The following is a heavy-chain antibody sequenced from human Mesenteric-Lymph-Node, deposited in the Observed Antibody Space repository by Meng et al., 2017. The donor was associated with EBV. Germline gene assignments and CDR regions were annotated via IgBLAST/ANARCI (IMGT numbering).Heavy chain of an antibody. CDR2: IYYSGST. J-gene: IGHJ5*02. V-gene: IGHV4-39*07. CDR1: GGSISSSSYY. D-gene: IGHD2-15*01. CDR3: ARDLVVAATPDIWWFDP. Sequence: QSQDSRPGPVKPSETLSLTWNVSGGSISSSSYYWGWIRQPPGKGLEWIGSIYYSGSTYYNPSLKSRVTISVDTSKNQFSLKLSSVTAADTAVYYCARDLVVAATPDIWWFDPWGQGTLVTVSS.